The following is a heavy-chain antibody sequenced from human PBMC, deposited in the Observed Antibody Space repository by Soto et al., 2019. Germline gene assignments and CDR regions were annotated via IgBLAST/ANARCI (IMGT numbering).Heavy chain of an antibody. CDR2: ISYDGSNK. J-gene: IGHJ4*02. D-gene: IGHD3-3*01. Sequence: GGSLRLSCAASGFTFSSYAMHWVRQAPGKGLEWVAVISYDGSNKYYADSVKGRFTISRDNSKNTLYLQMNSLRAEDTAVYYCARMYYDFWSGYLGWGQGTLVTVSS. V-gene: IGHV3-30-3*01. CDR1: GFTFSSYA. CDR3: ARMYYDFWSGYLG.